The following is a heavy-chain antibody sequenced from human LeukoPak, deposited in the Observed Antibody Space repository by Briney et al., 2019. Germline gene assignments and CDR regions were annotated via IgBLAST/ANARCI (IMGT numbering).Heavy chain of an antibody. D-gene: IGHD4-17*01. Sequence: GGALRLSCAASGFTFSSYAMSWVRQAPGKGLEWVSAISGSGGSTYYADSVKGRFTISRDNSKNTLYLQMNSLRAEDTAVYYCARDDYGDPNHDYWGQGTLVTVSS. CDR2: ISGSGGST. V-gene: IGHV3-23*01. CDR3: ARDDYGDPNHDY. CDR1: GFTFSSYA. J-gene: IGHJ4*02.